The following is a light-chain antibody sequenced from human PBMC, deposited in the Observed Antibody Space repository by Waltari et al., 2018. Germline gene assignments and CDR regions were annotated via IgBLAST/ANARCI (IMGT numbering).Light chain of an antibody. CDR1: QSVSFY. CDR2: DSS. V-gene: IGKV3-11*01. Sequence: EIVLTQSPATLSLSPGERATLSCRASQSVSFYLAWYQQKPGQAPRLHIYDSSNRATGIPARFSGSASGTDFTLTISRLEPEDFAVYYCQQRSNWPLTFGGGTKVEIK. CDR3: QQRSNWPLT. J-gene: IGKJ4*01.